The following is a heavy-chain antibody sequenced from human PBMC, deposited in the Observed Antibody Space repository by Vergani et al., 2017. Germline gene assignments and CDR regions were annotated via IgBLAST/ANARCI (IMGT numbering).Heavy chain of an antibody. D-gene: IGHD3-3*01. V-gene: IGHV4-39*01. CDR2: IYYSGST. Sequence: QLQLQESGPGLVKPSATLSLTCSVSGASIRSSNYYWGWIRQPPGKGLEWIASIYYSGSTYYNPSLKSRVTISVDTSKNQFSLKLSSVTAADTAVYFCVGHAILEWLVKLGWIDPWGKGIRLTVS. CDR1: GASIRSSNYY. CDR3: VGHAILEWLVKLGWIDP. J-gene: IGHJ5*02.